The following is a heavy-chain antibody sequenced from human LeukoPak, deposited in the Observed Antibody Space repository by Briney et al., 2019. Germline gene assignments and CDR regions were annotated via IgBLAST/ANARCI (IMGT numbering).Heavy chain of an antibody. CDR3: ARGKGGSYPYYFDY. CDR1: GGSISSGDYY. Sequence: SQTLSLTCTVSGGSISSGDYYWSWIRQPPGKGLEWIGYIYYSGSTYYNPSLKSRVTISVDTSKDQFSLKLSSVTAADTAVYYCARGKGGSYPYYFDYWGQGTLVTVSS. V-gene: IGHV4-30-4*08. CDR2: IYYSGST. J-gene: IGHJ4*02. D-gene: IGHD1-26*01.